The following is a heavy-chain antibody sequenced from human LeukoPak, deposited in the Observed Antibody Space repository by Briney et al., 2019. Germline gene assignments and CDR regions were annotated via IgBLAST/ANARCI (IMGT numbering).Heavy chain of an antibody. V-gene: IGHV3-48*03. J-gene: IGHJ4*02. CDR1: GLTFSSYE. CDR2: ISSSGSTI. D-gene: IGHD4-11*01. CDR3: ARTTVSQSYYFDY. Sequence: PGGSLRLSCAAYGLTFSSYEMNWVRQAPGKGLEWVSYISSSGSTIYYADSVKGRFTISRDNAKNSLYLQMNSLRAEDTAVYYCARTTVSQSYYFDYWGQGTLVTVSS.